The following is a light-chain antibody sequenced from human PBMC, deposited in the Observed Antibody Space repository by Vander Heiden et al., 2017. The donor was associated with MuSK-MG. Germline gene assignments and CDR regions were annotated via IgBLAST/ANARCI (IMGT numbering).Light chain of an antibody. CDR1: QGISSY. Sequence: IQLTHSPVSLSASVRDRVTITCRASQGISSYLTWYQQKPGKAPKLLIYAASTLQSGVPSRFSGSGSGTDFTLTISSLQPEDFATYYCQQLNSYPHTFGGGTKVEIK. V-gene: IGKV1-9*01. CDR2: AAS. J-gene: IGKJ4*01. CDR3: QQLNSYPHT.